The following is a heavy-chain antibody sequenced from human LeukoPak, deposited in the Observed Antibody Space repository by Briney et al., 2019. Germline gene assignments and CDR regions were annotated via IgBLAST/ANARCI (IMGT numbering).Heavy chain of an antibody. J-gene: IGHJ4*02. D-gene: IGHD4-23*01. V-gene: IGHV1-2*06. CDR3: ARAPRVVTMFSLPTSDY. CDR1: GYTFTGYY. CDR2: INPNSGGT. Sequence: ASVKVSCKASGYTFTGYYMHWVRQAPGQGLEWMGRINPNSGGTNYAQKFQGRVTMTRDTSVSTAYMELSGLRSDDTAVYYCARAPRVVTMFSLPTSDYWGQETLDTVSS.